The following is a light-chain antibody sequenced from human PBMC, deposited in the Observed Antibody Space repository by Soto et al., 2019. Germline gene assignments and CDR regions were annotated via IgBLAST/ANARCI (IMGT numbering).Light chain of an antibody. CDR3: TSYTSITLSVV. V-gene: IGLV2-14*01. CDR2: DVS. CDR1: SSDVGGYNY. J-gene: IGLJ2*01. Sequence: QSALTQPASVSGSPGQSITISCTGTSSDVGGYNYVSWYQQHPGKAPKLMIYDVSYRPSGVSNRFSASKSGNTASLTISGLQAEDEADYYCTSYTSITLSVVFGGGTKLTV.